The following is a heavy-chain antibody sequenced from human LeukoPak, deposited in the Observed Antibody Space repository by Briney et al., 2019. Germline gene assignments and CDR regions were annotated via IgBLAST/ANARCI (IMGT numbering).Heavy chain of an antibody. V-gene: IGHV3-30-3*01. J-gene: IGHJ4*02. D-gene: IGHD3-22*01. CDR3: AKRPYDSSGYSDY. CDR1: GFTFSSYA. Sequence: GRSLRLSCAASGFTFSSYAMHWVRQAPGKGLEWVAVISYDGSNKYYADSVKGRFTISRDNSKNTLYLQMNSLRVADTAVYYCAKRPYDSSGYSDYWGQGTLVTVSS. CDR2: ISYDGSNK.